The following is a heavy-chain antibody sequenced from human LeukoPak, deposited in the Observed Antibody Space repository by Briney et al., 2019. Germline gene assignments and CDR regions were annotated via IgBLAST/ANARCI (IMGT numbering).Heavy chain of an antibody. CDR3: ASGSITMARGVIITLGAFDI. J-gene: IGHJ3*02. V-gene: IGHV3-30*04. D-gene: IGHD3-10*01. Sequence: PGGSLRLSCAASGFTFSSYAMHWVRQAPGKGLEWVAVISYDGSNKYYADSVKGRFTISRDNSKNTLYLQMNSLRAEDTAVYYCASGSITMARGVIITLGAFDIWGQGTMVTVSS. CDR2: ISYDGSNK. CDR1: GFTFSSYA.